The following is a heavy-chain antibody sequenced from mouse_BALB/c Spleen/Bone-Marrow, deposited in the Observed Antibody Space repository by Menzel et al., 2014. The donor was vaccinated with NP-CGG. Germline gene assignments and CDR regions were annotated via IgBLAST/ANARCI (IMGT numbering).Heavy chain of an antibody. Sequence: QVQLQQSGAELVKPGAPVKLSCKASGYTFTSYWMNWIKQRPGRGLEWIGRIDPSDSETHYNQKFKDKATLTVDKSSSTAYIQLSSRTSEDSAVYYCARDHFYSGNYEFDYWGQGTQVTVS. V-gene: IGHV1-69*02. D-gene: IGHD2-1*01. CDR2: IDPSDSET. J-gene: IGHJ3*01. CDR3: ARDHFYSGNYEFDY. CDR1: GYTFTSYW.